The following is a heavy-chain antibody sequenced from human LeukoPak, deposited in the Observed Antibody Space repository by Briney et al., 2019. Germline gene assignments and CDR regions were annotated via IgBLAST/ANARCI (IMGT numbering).Heavy chain of an antibody. J-gene: IGHJ3*02. CDR2: IFSGGSS. V-gene: IGHV3-66*01. CDR3: AREGPGTDGYNHVLDI. D-gene: IGHD5-24*01. CDR1: GFTFSTYD. Sequence: GGSLRLSCAASGFTFSTYDMSWVRQAPGKGLEWVSVIFSGGSSYYADSVEGRFTISRDNSKNTLYLQMNNLRAEDTAVYYCAREGPGTDGYNHVLDIWGQGTMVTVSS.